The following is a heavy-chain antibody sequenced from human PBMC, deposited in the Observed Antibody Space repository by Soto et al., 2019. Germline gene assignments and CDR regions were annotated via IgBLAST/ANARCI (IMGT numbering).Heavy chain of an antibody. CDR3: ARTTPGFNTIRSRYFFDY. V-gene: IGHV4-61*01. Sequence: SETLSLTCSVSGGSVSNKTYYWSWIRHPPGNRLEWIGYVYYSGTTNYNPSLKSRVTISVDLSKNQFSLRLSSVTTADNALYYCARTTPGFNTIRSRYFFDYCCQGTLVTV. J-gene: IGHJ4*02. D-gene: IGHD3-22*01. CDR2: VYYSGTT. CDR1: GGSVSNKTYY.